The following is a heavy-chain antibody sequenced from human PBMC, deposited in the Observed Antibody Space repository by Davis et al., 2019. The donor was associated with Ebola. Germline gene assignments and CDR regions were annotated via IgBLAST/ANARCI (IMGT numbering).Heavy chain of an antibody. Sequence: PGGSLRLSCTVSGGSISSYYWSWIRQPAGKGLEWIGRIYTSGSTNYNPSLKSRVTMSVDTSKNQFSLKLSSVTAADTAVYYCARGLGSNIVVVPAAIRGVYFDYWGQGTLVTVSS. J-gene: IGHJ4*02. CDR2: IYTSGST. CDR1: GGSISSYY. V-gene: IGHV4-4*07. CDR3: ARGLGSNIVVVPAAIRGVYFDY. D-gene: IGHD2-2*02.